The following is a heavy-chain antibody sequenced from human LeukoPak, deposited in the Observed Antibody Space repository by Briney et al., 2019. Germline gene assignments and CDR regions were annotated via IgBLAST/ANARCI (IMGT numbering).Heavy chain of an antibody. V-gene: IGHV1-2*06. CDR1: GYTFTGYY. CDR2: TNPNNGGT. CDR3: ARDYYDTLTGYYREDY. Sequence: ASVKVSCKASGYTFTGYYMHWVRQAPGQGLEWMGRTNPNNGGTNYAQKFQGRVTMTRDTSISTAYMELSRLRSDDTAVYYCARDYYDTLTGYYREDYWGQGTLVTVSS. J-gene: IGHJ4*02. D-gene: IGHD3-9*01.